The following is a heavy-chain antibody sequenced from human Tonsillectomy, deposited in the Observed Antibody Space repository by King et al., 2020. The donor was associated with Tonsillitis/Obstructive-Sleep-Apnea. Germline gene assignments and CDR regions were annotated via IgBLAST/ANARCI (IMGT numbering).Heavy chain of an antibody. Sequence: QLVQSGGGVVQPGRSLRLSCAASGFTFSSYGMHWVRQAPGKGLEWVAVIWYDGSNKYYADSVKGRFTISRDNSKNTLYLQMNSLGAEDTAVYYCARAPSKAYCGGDCYLRFDPWGQGTLVTVSS. J-gene: IGHJ5*02. CDR2: IWYDGSNK. V-gene: IGHV3-33*01. D-gene: IGHD2-21*01. CDR1: GFTFSSYG. CDR3: ARAPSKAYCGGDCYLRFDP.